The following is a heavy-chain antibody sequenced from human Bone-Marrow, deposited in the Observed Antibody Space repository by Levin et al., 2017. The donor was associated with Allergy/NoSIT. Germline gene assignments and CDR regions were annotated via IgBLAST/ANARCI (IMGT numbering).Heavy chain of an antibody. CDR3: ARRDLDKIYGMDV. V-gene: IGHV5-51*01. D-gene: IGHD1-1*01. CDR1: GYSFTSYC. CDR2: IYPDDSYT. Sequence: GASVKVSCKGSGYSFTSYCIAWVRQMPGRGLEWMGLIYPDDSYTIYSPSFQGQVTISVDKSISTAFLHWSSLRASDTAIYYCARRDLDKIYGMDVWGQGTAISVSS. J-gene: IGHJ6*02.